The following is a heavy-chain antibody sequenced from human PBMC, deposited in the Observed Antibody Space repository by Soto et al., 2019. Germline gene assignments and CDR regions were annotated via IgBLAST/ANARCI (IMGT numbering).Heavy chain of an antibody. CDR1: GDSVSSNSAG. D-gene: IGHD1-26*01. J-gene: IGHJ4*01. V-gene: IGHV6-1*01. CDR2: TYYRSKWYY. Sequence: QSLSLTSAITGDSVSSNSAGWSWVRHSPSRGLEWLGRTYYRSKWYYEYAVSVRGRITINPDTSKNQYSLQLNSVTPEDTAVYFCARGEQYSGRIFDYWGQGTLVTVSS. CDR3: ARGEQYSGRIFDY.